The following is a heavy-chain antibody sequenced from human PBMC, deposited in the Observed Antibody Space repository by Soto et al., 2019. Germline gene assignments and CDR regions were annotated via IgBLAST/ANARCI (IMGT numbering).Heavy chain of an antibody. J-gene: IGHJ4*02. CDR1: GYTFTVYY. D-gene: IGHD1-26*01. CDR3: ARDLAKGGGSAGFDY. V-gene: IGHV1-2*02. CDR2: INPKSGGT. Sequence: QVQLVQSGAEVKKPGASVNVSCKASGYTFTVYYMHWVRQAPGQGLAWMGWINPKSGGTMYPQKFQGRDTMTWDTSISTAYMALTRLRSDDTAVYYCARDLAKGGGSAGFDYWGQGTLVTVSS.